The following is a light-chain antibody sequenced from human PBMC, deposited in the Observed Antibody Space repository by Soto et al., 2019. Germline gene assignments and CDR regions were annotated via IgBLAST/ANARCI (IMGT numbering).Light chain of an antibody. CDR3: QQSNNWPRT. V-gene: IGKV3-15*01. CDR2: GAS. J-gene: IGKJ1*01. CDR1: QSVSNN. Sequence: DIVMTHSPATLSVSPGERATLSCRASQSVSNNLAWYQQKPGQAPRLLIYGASTRATGIPARFSGSGSGTEFTLTISSLQSEDFAVYYCQQSNNWPRTFGQGTKV.